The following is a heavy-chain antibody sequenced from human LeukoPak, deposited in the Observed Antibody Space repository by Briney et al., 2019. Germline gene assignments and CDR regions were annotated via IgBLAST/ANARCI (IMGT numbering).Heavy chain of an antibody. V-gene: IGHV1-69*13. CDR3: ARVAEDSGYDCGGFDY. J-gene: IGHJ4*02. CDR1: GGTFSIYA. Sequence: GASVKVSCKASGGTFSIYAIRWVRQAPGQGLEWMGGIIPIFGTANYAQKFQGRVTITADESTSTAYMELSSLRSEDTAVYYCARVAEDSGYDCGGFDYWGQGTLVTVSS. D-gene: IGHD5-12*01. CDR2: IIPIFGTA.